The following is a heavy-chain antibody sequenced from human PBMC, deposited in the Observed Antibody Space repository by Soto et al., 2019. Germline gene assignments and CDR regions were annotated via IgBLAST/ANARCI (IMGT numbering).Heavy chain of an antibody. Sequence: PSETLSLTCAVYGGSFSGYYWSWIRQPPGKELEWIGEINHSGSTNYNPSLKSRVTISVDTSKNQFSLKLSSVTAADTAVYYCARGRAASSGWYRIWGQGTLVTVSS. J-gene: IGHJ4*02. CDR3: ARGRAASSGWYRI. CDR1: GGSFSGYY. D-gene: IGHD6-19*01. CDR2: INHSGST. V-gene: IGHV4-34*01.